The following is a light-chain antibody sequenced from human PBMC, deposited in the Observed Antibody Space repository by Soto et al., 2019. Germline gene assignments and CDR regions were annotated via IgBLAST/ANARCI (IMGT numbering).Light chain of an antibody. J-gene: IGLJ3*02. Sequence: QSALTQPASVSGSPGQSITISCTGTSSDVGGYDHVSWYQQHPGKAPKLIIYDVTVRPSGLSPRFSGSKSDNTASLAVSGLQAEDEDDYYCSSYANKDTLLFGGGTKLTVL. CDR1: SSDVGGYDH. CDR3: SSYANKDTLL. V-gene: IGLV2-14*03. CDR2: DVT.